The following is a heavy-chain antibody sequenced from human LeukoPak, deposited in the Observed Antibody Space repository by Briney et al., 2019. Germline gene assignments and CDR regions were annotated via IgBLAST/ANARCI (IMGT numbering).Heavy chain of an antibody. CDR1: GYTFTGYY. CDR3: ARGAQSHGLRYFDWSYYYYYMDV. V-gene: IGHV1-2*02. D-gene: IGHD3-9*01. J-gene: IGHJ6*03. Sequence: ASVKVSCKASGYTFTGYYMHWVRQAPGQGLEWMGWINPNSGGTNYAQKFQGRVTMTRDTSISTAYMELSRLRSDDTAVYYCARGAQSHGLRYFDWSYYYYYMDVWGKGTTVTVSS. CDR2: INPNSGGT.